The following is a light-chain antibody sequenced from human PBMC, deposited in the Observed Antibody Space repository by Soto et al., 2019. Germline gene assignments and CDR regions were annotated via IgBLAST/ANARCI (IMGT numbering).Light chain of an antibody. J-gene: IGLJ1*01. CDR3: SSYTSSSTLPYV. V-gene: IGLV2-14*01. Sequence: SVLNQPASVFGAPGPSITILRPRNSSDVVGYNYVSWYQQHPGKAPKLMIYDVSNRPSGVSNRFSGSKSGNTASLTISGLQAEDEADYYCSSYTSSSTLPYVFGTGTKVTVL. CDR1: SSDVVGYNY. CDR2: DVS.